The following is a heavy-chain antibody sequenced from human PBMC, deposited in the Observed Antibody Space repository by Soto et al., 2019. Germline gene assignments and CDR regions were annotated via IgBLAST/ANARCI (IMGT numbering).Heavy chain of an antibody. V-gene: IGHV3-30*14. CDR1: RVTVCGYA. Sequence: SLKLSSAACRVTVCGYAVHWARQAPGKGLEWVTVISDDGSKTYYAGSVKGRFSVSRDDSTNMVFLQMSSLRSEDTGVYHCARAYQLTSYLDNWGQGTPVTVSS. CDR3: ARAYQLTSYLDN. J-gene: IGHJ4*02. CDR2: ISDDGSKT. D-gene: IGHD3-16*01.